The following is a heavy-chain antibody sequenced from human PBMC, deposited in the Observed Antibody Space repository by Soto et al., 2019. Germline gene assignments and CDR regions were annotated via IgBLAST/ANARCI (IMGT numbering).Heavy chain of an antibody. CDR1: GHSVSSNSAA. D-gene: IGHD1-26*01. J-gene: IGHJ5*02. V-gene: IGHV6-1*01. CDR2: TYYRSKWYN. Sequence: SQTLSLTCAISGHSVSSNSAACNWIRQSPSRGLEWLGRTYYRSKWYNDYAVSVKSRITINPDTSKNQFSLQLNSVTPEDTAVYYCARELLDDHWFDPWGQGTLVTVSS. CDR3: ARELLDDHWFDP.